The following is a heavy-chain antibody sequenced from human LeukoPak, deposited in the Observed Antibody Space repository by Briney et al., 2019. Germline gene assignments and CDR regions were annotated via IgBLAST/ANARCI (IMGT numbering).Heavy chain of an antibody. Sequence: PGGSLRLSCAASGFTCSSYAMSWVRQAPGKGLEWVSAISASGGGTYYADSVKGRFTISSDNSKSTLYLQMNSLRAEDTAVYYCAKDEYSSSWYGTIYYFDYWGQGTLVTVSS. J-gene: IGHJ4*02. V-gene: IGHV3-23*01. CDR3: AKDEYSSSWYGTIYYFDY. D-gene: IGHD6-13*01. CDR1: GFTCSSYA. CDR2: ISASGGGT.